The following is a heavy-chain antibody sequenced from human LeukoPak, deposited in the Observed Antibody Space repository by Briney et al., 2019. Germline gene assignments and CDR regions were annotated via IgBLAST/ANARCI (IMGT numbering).Heavy chain of an antibody. Sequence: SETLSLTCAVSGGSISSGGYSWSWIRQPPGKGLEWIGYIYQSGSTYYNPSVNSRVTESVDRSKNQFSLKLSSVTAADTAVYYCARDPRYSSSAHVFDIWGQGTMVTVSS. CDR3: ARDPRYSSSAHVFDI. CDR2: IYQSGST. J-gene: IGHJ3*02. V-gene: IGHV4-30-2*01. D-gene: IGHD6-6*01. CDR1: GGSISSGGYS.